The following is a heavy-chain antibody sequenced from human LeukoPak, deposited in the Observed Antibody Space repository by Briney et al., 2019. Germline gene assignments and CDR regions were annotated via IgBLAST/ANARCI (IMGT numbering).Heavy chain of an antibody. CDR3: ARTDILTGYYNVIRPGKN. CDR2: INPNSGGT. Sequence: ASVKVSCKASGYTFTGYYMHWVRQAPGQGLEWMGWINPNSGGTNYAQKFQGRVTMTRDTSISTAYMELSRLRSDDTAVYYCARTDILTGYYNVIRPGKNWGQGTLVTVSS. D-gene: IGHD3-9*01. J-gene: IGHJ4*02. CDR1: GYTFTGYY. V-gene: IGHV1-2*02.